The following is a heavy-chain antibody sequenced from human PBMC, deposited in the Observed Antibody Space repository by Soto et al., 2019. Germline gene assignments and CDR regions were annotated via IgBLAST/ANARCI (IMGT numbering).Heavy chain of an antibody. CDR1: GYRFTDYS. CDR2: INPNTGVT. Sequence: QVQLVQSGAEVKKPGASLRVSCRASGYRFTDYSIYWVRQAPGQGLEWAGWINPNTGVTNYSPKFQGRVTLSRDTSVRTCYMDMRRLISDETALYYSARYPYSGSEWLPQNCVDPWGQGTLVTVSS. V-gene: IGHV1-2*02. J-gene: IGHJ5*02. CDR3: ARYPYSGSEWLPQNCVDP. D-gene: IGHD3-3*01.